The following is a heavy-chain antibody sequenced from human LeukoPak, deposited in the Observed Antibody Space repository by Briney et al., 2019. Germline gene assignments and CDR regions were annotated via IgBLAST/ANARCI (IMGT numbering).Heavy chain of an antibody. V-gene: IGHV3-30*02. CDR1: GFTFSSYG. CDR2: IRYDGSNK. Sequence: GSLRLSCAASGFTFSSYGMHWVRQAPGKGLEWVAFIRYDGSNKYYADSVKGRFTISRDNAKNSLYLQMNSLRAEDTAVYYCARGEWSSSPFDYWGQGTLVTVSS. CDR3: ARGEWSSSPFDY. D-gene: IGHD6-6*01. J-gene: IGHJ4*02.